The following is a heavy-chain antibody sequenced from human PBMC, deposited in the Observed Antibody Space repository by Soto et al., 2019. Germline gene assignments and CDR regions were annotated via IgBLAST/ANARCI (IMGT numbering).Heavy chain of an antibody. D-gene: IGHD2-2*01. V-gene: IGHV1-3*01. CDR1: GYSFSGYG. Sequence: QVQLVQSGAEVKQPGASVKVSCKASGYSFSGYGIHWVRQAPGQRPEWMGWISAGNGITKFSQQFQGRVAAIRDIAASTAYMELRSLASEDTAGYYCARGSSSRAMRTGAYDGMDVWGQGTTCFVSS. CDR2: ISAGNGIT. CDR3: ARGSSSRAMRTGAYDGMDV. J-gene: IGHJ6*02.